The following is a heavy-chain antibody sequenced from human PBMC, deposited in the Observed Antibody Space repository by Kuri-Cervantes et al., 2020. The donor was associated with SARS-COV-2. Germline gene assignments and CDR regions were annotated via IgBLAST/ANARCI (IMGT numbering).Heavy chain of an antibody. CDR2: INPNSGGT. D-gene: IGHD3-22*01. CDR3: ARAAEDSSGYYYGLYDY. Sequence: ASVKVSCKASGYTFTGYYMHWGRQAPGQGLEWMGWINPNSGGTNYAQKFQGRVTMTKDTSISTAYMELSRLRSDDTAVYYCARAAEDSSGYYYGLYDYWGQGTLVTVSS. CDR1: GYTFTGYY. V-gene: IGHV1-2*02. J-gene: IGHJ4*02.